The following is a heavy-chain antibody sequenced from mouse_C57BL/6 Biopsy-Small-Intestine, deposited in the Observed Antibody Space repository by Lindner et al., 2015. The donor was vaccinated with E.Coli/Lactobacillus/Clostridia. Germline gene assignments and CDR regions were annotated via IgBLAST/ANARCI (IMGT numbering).Heavy chain of an antibody. CDR3: ARGRVSNGLDWYFDL. Sequence: SVKVSCKASGGTFSTYVKYAISWVRQAPGQGLEWMGGIIPLHDTEHYAQKFQGRLTIAADESTSTSSMELSSLRSEDTAVYYCARGRVSNGLDWYFDLWGRGTLVTVSS. CDR2: IIPLHDT. J-gene: IGHJ1*01. CDR1: GGTFSTYV. D-gene: IGHD6-2*01. V-gene: IGHV1-69*01.